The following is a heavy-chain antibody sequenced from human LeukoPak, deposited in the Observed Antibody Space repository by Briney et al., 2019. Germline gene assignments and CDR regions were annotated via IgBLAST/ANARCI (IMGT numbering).Heavy chain of an antibody. CDR3: AKRYSYGLEAVAGVN. J-gene: IGHJ4*02. Sequence: PGGSLRLSCAASGFTVSSNYMSWVRQAPGKGLEWVSVIYSGGSTYYADSVKGRFTISRDNSKNTVYLQMNSLRAEDTAVYYCAKRYSYGLEAVAGVNWGQGTLVTVSS. D-gene: IGHD5-18*01. V-gene: IGHV3-53*01. CDR1: GFTVSSNY. CDR2: IYSGGST.